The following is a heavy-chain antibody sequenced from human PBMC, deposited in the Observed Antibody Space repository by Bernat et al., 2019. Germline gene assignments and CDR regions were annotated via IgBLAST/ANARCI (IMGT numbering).Heavy chain of an antibody. D-gene: IGHD6-13*01. V-gene: IGHV4-39*01. CDR3: ARTFIAVTGSFDY. Sequence: QLQLQESGPGLVKPSETLSLTCTVSGGSISSSSYYWDWIRQPPGKGLEWIGSFSNSGSTSYNPALKSRVTISVDTSENQFSLKLTSVTAADTAVYYCARTFIAVTGSFDYWGQGTLVTVSS. CDR2: FSNSGST. CDR1: GGSISSSSYY. J-gene: IGHJ4*02.